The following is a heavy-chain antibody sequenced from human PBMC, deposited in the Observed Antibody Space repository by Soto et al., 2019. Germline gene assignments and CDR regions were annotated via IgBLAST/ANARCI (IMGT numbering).Heavy chain of an antibody. CDR3: VRDYDYDTSRNDAFDI. D-gene: IGHD3-22*01. Sequence: QVQLQESGPGLVKPSQTVSVTCTVSGGSISSGDYYWSWIRHHPGKGLEWIGYIYSSGSTYYNPSLRSRVTISADTSKNQFSLRLRSVTAADTAVYYCVRDYDYDTSRNDAFDIWGQGTMVTVSS. CDR1: GGSISSGDYY. J-gene: IGHJ3*02. V-gene: IGHV4-31*03. CDR2: IYSSGST.